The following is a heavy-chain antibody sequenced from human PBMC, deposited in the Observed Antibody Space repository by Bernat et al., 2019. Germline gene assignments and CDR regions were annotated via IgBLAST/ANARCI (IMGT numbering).Heavy chain of an antibody. V-gene: IGHV3-48*03. CDR2: ISSSGSAI. J-gene: IGHJ4*02. CDR3: AREGSFDDFDY. Sequence: EVQLVESGGGLVQPGGSLRLSCAASGFTFSSYELNWVRQAPGKGLEWNSYISSSGSAIYYADSVKGRFTISRDNAKNSLYLQMNNLRAEDTAVYYCAREGSFDDFDYWGQGTLVTVSS. CDR1: GFTFSSYE. D-gene: IGHD2-15*01.